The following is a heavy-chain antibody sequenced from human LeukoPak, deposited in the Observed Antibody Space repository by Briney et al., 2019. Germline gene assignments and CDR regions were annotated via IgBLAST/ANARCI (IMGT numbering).Heavy chain of an antibody. V-gene: IGHV4-4*02. J-gene: IGHJ5*02. CDR1: GGSISSSNW. CDR3: VRLQKRITMVRGVDWFDP. CDR2: IYHSGST. Sequence: SETLSLTCAVSGGSISSSNWWSWVRQPPGKGLEWIGEIYHSGSTNYNPSLKSRVTISVDKSKNQFSLKLSSVTAADTAVYYCVRLQKRITMVRGVDWFDPWGQGTLVTVSP. D-gene: IGHD3-10*01.